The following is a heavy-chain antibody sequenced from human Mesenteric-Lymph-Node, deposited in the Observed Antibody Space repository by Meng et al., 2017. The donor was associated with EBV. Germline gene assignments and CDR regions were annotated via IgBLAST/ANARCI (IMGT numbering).Heavy chain of an antibody. CDR1: GGSVNSGGYS. CDR3: AGGDYVNQFNY. V-gene: IGHV4-30-2*06. CDR2: VHHSVLT. J-gene: IGHJ4*02. D-gene: IGHD4-17*01. Sequence: QLQLEVSGSGLGKPSQTRSLTCTGSGGSVNSGGYSWSWIRQSPGKGLEWIGYVHHSVLTSYNPSLETRVIISLERSKNQFSLKLTSVTAADTAVYYCAGGDYVNQFNYWGQGTLVTVSS.